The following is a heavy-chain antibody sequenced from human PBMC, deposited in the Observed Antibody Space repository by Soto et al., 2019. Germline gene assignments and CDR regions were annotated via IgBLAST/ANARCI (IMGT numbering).Heavy chain of an antibody. V-gene: IGHV4-59*02. Sequence: SETLSLTCTVSGASVGTGYWSWIRQHPGKGLEWIGFIYYSGSFNYNPSLRSRVTISLDTSKNQFSLKLSSVTAADTAVYYCARSVFPWGQGTLVTVSS. CDR3: ARSVFP. CDR1: GASVGTGY. CDR2: IYYSGSF. J-gene: IGHJ5*02.